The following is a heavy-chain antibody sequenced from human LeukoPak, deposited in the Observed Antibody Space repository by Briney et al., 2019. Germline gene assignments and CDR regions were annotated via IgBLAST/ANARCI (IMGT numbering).Heavy chain of an antibody. CDR2: IIPIFGTA. V-gene: IGHV1-69*13. CDR3: ASPSTVTTRHYFDY. Sequence: SVKVSCKASGGTFSSYAISWVRQAPGQGLEWMGGIIPIFGTANYAQKFQGRVTITADESTSTAYMDLSSLTSEDTAVYHCASPSTVTTRHYFDYRGQGTLVTVSS. CDR1: GGTFSSYA. D-gene: IGHD4-17*01. J-gene: IGHJ4*02.